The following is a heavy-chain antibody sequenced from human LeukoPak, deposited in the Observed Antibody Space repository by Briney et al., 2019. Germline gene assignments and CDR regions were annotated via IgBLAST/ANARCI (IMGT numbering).Heavy chain of an antibody. V-gene: IGHV3-21*01. D-gene: IGHD1-1*01. CDR2: ISSSGRYI. Sequence: GESLRLSCAASGFTFSNYIMNWVRQAPGKGLEWVSSISSSGRYIYDGESVKGRFTISRDNAKNSLYLQMNSLRVEDTAVYYCARELAEGFDYWGQGTLVTVSS. CDR1: GFTFSNYI. J-gene: IGHJ4*02. CDR3: ARELAEGFDY.